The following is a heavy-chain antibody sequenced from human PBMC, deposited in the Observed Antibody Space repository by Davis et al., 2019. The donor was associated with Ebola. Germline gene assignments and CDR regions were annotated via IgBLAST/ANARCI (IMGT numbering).Heavy chain of an antibody. Sequence: GESLKISCAASGFTFSTYAMSWVRQAPAGGLEWVSEISGSSSNTNYADSVKGRFTVSRDNSNNTLYLQMDSLRPDDTAIYFCARALHDEVLDYWGQGTPVTVSS. J-gene: IGHJ4*02. D-gene: IGHD1-1*01. CDR1: GFTFSTYA. V-gene: IGHV3-23*01. CDR3: ARALHDEVLDY. CDR2: ISGSSSNT.